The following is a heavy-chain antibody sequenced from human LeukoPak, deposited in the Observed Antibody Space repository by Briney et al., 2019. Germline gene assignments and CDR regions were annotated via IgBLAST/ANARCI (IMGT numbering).Heavy chain of an antibody. V-gene: IGHV3-30-3*01. J-gene: IGHJ4*02. CDR1: GFTFSSYT. CDR3: AREYISGWYDY. D-gene: IGHD6-19*01. CDR2: ISYDESNK. Sequence: GRSLSLSCAASGFTFSSYTMHWVRQAPGKGLEWVAVISYDESNKYYTDSVKGRFSISRDNSRNTLYLQMNSLRAEDSAMYYCAREYISGWYDYWGQGTLVTVSS.